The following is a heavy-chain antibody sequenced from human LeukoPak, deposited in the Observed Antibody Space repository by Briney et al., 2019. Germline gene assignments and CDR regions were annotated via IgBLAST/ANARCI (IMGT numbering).Heavy chain of an antibody. Sequence: SETLSLTCTVSGGSISSSSYYWGWIRQPPGKGLEWIGSIYYSGSTYYNPSLKSRVTISVDTSKNQFSLKLSSVTAADTAVYYCARVGDCSVDSNCYHFADWFDPWGQGTLVTVSS. V-gene: IGHV4-39*07. J-gene: IGHJ5*02. CDR1: GGSISSSSYY. CDR2: IYYSGST. D-gene: IGHD2-15*01. CDR3: ARVGDCSVDSNCYHFADWFDP.